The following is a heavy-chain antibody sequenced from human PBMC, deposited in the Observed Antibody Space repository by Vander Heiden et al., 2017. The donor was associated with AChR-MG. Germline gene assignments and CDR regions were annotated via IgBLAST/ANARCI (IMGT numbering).Heavy chain of an antibody. CDR1: GFPFDDYA. CDR3: AKDLRGKAVQFYYYMDV. J-gene: IGHJ6*03. Sequence: EVQLVESGGGLVQPGRSLRLSWSAPGFPFDDYAMHWVRQAPGKGLEWVSGISWNSGSIGYADSVKGRFTISRDNAKNSLYLQMNSLRAEDTALYYCAKDLRGKAVQFYYYMDVWGKGTTVTVSS. D-gene: IGHD3-3*01. V-gene: IGHV3-9*01. CDR2: ISWNSGSI.